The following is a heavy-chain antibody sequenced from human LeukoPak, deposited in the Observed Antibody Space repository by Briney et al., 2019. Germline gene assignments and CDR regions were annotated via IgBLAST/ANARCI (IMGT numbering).Heavy chain of an antibody. Sequence: SETLSLTCTVSGGSISSYYWSWIRQSPGKGLECIGYIHCTGSTNYNPSLKSRVTISVETSKNQFSLKLKSVTAADTAVYYCARGGYYGSGNDFRFDPWGQGTLVTVSS. CDR1: GGSISSYY. D-gene: IGHD3-10*01. J-gene: IGHJ5*02. CDR2: IHCTGST. CDR3: ARGGYYGSGNDFRFDP. V-gene: IGHV4-59*01.